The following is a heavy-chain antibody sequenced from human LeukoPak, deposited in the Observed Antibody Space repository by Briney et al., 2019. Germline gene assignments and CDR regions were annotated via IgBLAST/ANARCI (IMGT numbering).Heavy chain of an antibody. V-gene: IGHV3-33*01. CDR2: IWYDGSNK. J-gene: IGHJ4*02. Sequence: GRSLRLSCAASGFTISSYGMHWVRQAPGEGLEWVAVIWYDGSNKYYADSVKGRFTISRDNSKNTLYLQMNSLRAEDTAVYYCARVARIAAAGYFDYWGQGTLVTVSS. CDR3: ARVARIAAAGYFDY. D-gene: IGHD6-13*01. CDR1: GFTISSYG.